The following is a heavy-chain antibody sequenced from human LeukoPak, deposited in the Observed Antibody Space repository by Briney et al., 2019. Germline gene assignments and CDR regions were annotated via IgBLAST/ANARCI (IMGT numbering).Heavy chain of an antibody. CDR2: IYYSGST. CDR3: ARDKVVIAARYHYYYGLDV. Sequence: SETVSLTCTVSGGSISSYFWSWIRQAPGKGLEWIGSIYYSGSTNYNPSLKSRVTISVDTSKNQFSLKLTSVTAADTAVYYCARDKVVIAARYHYYYGLDVWGQGTTVTVSS. D-gene: IGHD2-15*01. V-gene: IGHV4-59*01. J-gene: IGHJ6*02. CDR1: GGSISSYF.